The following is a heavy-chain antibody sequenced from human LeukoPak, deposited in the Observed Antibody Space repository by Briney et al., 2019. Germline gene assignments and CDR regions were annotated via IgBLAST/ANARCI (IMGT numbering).Heavy chain of an antibody. CDR3: SRGGMIVVVITSDDAFDM. V-gene: IGHV3-49*03. J-gene: IGHJ3*02. CDR1: GFTFGDYA. Sequence: GGSLRLSCTASGFTFGDYAMSWFRQAPGKGLEWVGCIRSKAYGGTTEYAASVKGRFTISRDDSKSIAYLQMNSLKTEDTAVYYCSRGGMIVVVITSDDAFDMWGQGTMVTVSS. CDR2: IRSKAYGGTT. D-gene: IGHD3-22*01.